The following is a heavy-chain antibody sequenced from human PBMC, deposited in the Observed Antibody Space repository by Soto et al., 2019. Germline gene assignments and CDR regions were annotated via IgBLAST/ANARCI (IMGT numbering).Heavy chain of an antibody. CDR3: ARERYGDYAALSYGMDV. CDR2: IYYSGST. J-gene: IGHJ6*02. CDR1: GGSISSYY. Sequence: SETLSLTCTVSGGSISSYYWSWIRQPPGKGLEWIGYIYYSGSTNYNPSLKSRVTISVDTSKNQFSLKLSSVTAADTAVYYCARERYGDYAALSYGMDVWGQGTTVTSP. D-gene: IGHD4-17*01. V-gene: IGHV4-59*01.